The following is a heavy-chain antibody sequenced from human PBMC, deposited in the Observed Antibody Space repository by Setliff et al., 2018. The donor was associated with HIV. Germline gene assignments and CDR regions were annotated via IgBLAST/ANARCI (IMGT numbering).Heavy chain of an antibody. CDR1: GGSISNYY. Sequence: PSETLSLTCTVSGGSISNYYWSWIRQPAGKGLEWIGHIYTSGSTSGSTYYNPSLKSRVIISVDMSKNQFSLNLNSVTAADAAVYYCTGDYNSGSDRFDYWGQGTPVTVSS. CDR3: TGDYNSGSDRFDY. J-gene: IGHJ4*02. V-gene: IGHV4-4*07. CDR2: IYTSGST. D-gene: IGHD3-10*01.